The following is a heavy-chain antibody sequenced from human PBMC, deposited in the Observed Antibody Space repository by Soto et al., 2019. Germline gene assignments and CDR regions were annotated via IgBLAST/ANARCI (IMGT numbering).Heavy chain of an antibody. Sequence: VQLVESGGGLVKPGGSLRLSCAASGFTFSSYSMNWVRQAPGKGLEWVSSISSSSSYIYYADSVKGRFTISRDNAKNSLYLQMNSLRAEDTAVYYCARYQGKTGIFGVVIADYYYYGMDVWGQGTTVTVSS. J-gene: IGHJ6*02. V-gene: IGHV3-21*01. D-gene: IGHD3-3*01. CDR3: ARYQGKTGIFGVVIADYYYYGMDV. CDR2: ISSSSSYI. CDR1: GFTFSSYS.